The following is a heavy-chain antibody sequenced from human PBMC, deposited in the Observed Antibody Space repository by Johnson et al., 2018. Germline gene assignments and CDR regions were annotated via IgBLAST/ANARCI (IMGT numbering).Heavy chain of an antibody. D-gene: IGHD3-16*01. CDR3: AKDRPSALYAYYSYGLDV. CDR2: ISYDGSNK. Sequence: VQLVESGGGVVQPGRSLRRSCEDSGFTFSSHGMHWVRQAPGKGLEGVAVISYDGSNKFYEDSVKGRYTTSRDNSKNTLYLTMNSLRAEDPAVYYCAKDRPSALYAYYSYGLDVWGQGTTVTVSS. J-gene: IGHJ6*02. V-gene: IGHV3-30*18. CDR1: GFTFSSHG.